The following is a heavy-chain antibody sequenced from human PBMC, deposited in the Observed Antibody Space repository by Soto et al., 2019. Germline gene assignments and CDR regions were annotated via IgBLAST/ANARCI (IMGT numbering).Heavy chain of an antibody. Sequence: QVQLQESGPGLVKPSQTLSLTCTVSGGSISSGGYYWSWIRQHPGKGLEWIGYIYYSGSTYYNPSLKSRVTISVDTSKNQFSLKLSSVTAADTAVYYCARTWVTTVAHSFWYFDLWGRSTIVTVSS. CDR2: IYYSGST. CDR1: GGSISSGGYY. J-gene: IGHJ2*01. CDR3: ARTWVTTVAHSFWYFDL. D-gene: IGHD4-17*01. V-gene: IGHV4-31*03.